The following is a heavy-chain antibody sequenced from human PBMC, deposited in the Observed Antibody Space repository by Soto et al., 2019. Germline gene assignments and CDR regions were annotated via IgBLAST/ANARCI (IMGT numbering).Heavy chain of an antibody. CDR3: AYFTSGCPT. D-gene: IGHD6-19*01. J-gene: IGHJ4*02. V-gene: IGHV3-74*01. Sequence: EVQLVESGGGLVQPGGSLRLSCAASGITLSNYWVHWVRQAPGKGLVWVSRISSDGSSTSYADSVKGRFTISRDNAKITLYLQMNSPRAYDTAVYYCAYFTSGCPTWGQGTLVTVSS. CDR2: ISSDGSST. CDR1: GITLSNYW.